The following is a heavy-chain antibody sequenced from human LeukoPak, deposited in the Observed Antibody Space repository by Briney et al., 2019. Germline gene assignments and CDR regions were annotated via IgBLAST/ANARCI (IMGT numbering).Heavy chain of an antibody. D-gene: IGHD6-19*01. CDR2: TLGNDDL. V-gene: IGHV2-5*01. CDR1: GFALNTSAAA. Sequence: SGPTLVKPKQTLTLTCTFSGFALNTSAAAVAWVRQPPGNTLEWLALTLGNDDLRYSPSVKGRLTISNDTSKNQVVLTMTDMEPRDTGTYYCAHRPGGGWRYAFNVWGQGTFVTVAS. J-gene: IGHJ3*01. CDR3: AHRPGGGWRYAFNV.